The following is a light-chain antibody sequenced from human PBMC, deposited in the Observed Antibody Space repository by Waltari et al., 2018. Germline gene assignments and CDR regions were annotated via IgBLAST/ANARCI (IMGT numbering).Light chain of an antibody. J-gene: IGLJ2*01. CDR3: MIWHINAVV. CDR1: SDINVDTSR. CDR2: YRSASDK. Sequence: QAVLTQPSSLSASPGTSASLPCTLRSDINVDTSRIYWYQQKPGSPPQYPLRYRSASDKHQDSRVPRRFSGSKDASANAGILLISGLQSEDGADYYCMIWHINAVVFGGGTTLTVL. V-gene: IGLV5-45*03.